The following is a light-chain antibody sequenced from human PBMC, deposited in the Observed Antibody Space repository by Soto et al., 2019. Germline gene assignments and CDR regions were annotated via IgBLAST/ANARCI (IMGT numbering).Light chain of an antibody. CDR3: HQYNTWPPYT. V-gene: IGKV3-15*01. CDR2: GAS. J-gene: IGKJ2*01. CDR1: QRVSSN. Sequence: EIVMTQSPASLSVSPGERATLSCRASQRVSSNLAWYQQKPGQAPRLLFYGASTRATGIPARFSGSGSGTEFTLTISSLQSEDFAVYYCHQYNTWPPYTFGQGTKLEIK.